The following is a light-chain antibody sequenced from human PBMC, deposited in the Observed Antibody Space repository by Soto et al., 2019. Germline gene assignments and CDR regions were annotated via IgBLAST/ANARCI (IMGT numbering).Light chain of an antibody. CDR1: SSDVGSYNL. CDR2: EGT. J-gene: IGLJ1*01. Sequence: QSALTQPASVSASPGQSVTIPCTGTSSDVGSYNLVSWFQQHPGKVPKLLIYEGTERPSGLSDRFSGSKSGTTASLTISGLQDEDEAYYYCYACASENLYVFGTGTKVTVL. V-gene: IGLV2-23*01. CDR3: YACASENLYV.